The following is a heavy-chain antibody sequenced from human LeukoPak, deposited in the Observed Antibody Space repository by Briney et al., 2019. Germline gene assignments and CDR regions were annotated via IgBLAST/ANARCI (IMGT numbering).Heavy chain of an antibody. CDR1: DGSIRNYY. J-gene: IGHJ4*02. CDR2: IYYTGST. D-gene: IGHD3-22*01. CDR3: ARRSYSSGYYYFDY. Sequence: KPSETLSLTCTVSDGSIRNYYWSWVRQPPGKGLELTGYIYYTGSTAYNPSLKGRVTISVDTSKNQFSLKLSSVTAADTAVYYCARRSYSSGYYYFDYWGQGTLVTVSS. V-gene: IGHV4-59*08.